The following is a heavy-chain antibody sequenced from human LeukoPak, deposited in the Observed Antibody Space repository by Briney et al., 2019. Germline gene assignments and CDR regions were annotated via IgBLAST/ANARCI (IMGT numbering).Heavy chain of an antibody. CDR1: GFTFSDYY. Sequence: KTGGSLRLSCAASGFTFSDYYMTWVRQSAGRGREWLSYISPRDTYINYADSVKGRFTISRDDATNSLYLQLNSLRDEDTAVYYCTRDPRVVDVWGQGTRVTVSS. J-gene: IGHJ3*01. V-gene: IGHV3-11*01. CDR3: TRDPRVVDV. CDR2: ISPRDTYI.